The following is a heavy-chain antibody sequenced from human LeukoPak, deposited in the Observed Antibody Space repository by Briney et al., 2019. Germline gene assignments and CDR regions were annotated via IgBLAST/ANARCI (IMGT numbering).Heavy chain of an antibody. V-gene: IGHV4-34*01. Sequence: PSETLSLTCAVYGGSFSGYYWSWIRQPPGKGLEWIGEINHSGSTNYNPSLKSRVTISVDTSKNQFSLKLSSVTAADTAVYYCARRMSCSSTSCYRGGVAFDIRGQGTMVTVSS. CDR2: INHSGST. CDR3: ARRMSCSSTSCYRGGVAFDI. J-gene: IGHJ3*02. CDR1: GGSFSGYY. D-gene: IGHD2-2*01.